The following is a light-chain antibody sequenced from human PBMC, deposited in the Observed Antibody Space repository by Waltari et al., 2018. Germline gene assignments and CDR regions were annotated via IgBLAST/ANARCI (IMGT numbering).Light chain of an antibody. J-gene: IGLJ1*01. CDR3: QSYESSLSHSV. CDR2: ATN. Sequence: QSVLTQPPSVSGAPGQRVTISCTGSNSNIGAGYDVHWYQQLPTKAPKLLIFATNTRPSGFPDRFSGSRSGPSASLAITGLQAEDESDYYCQSYESSLSHSVFGTGTKVSVL. V-gene: IGLV1-40*01. CDR1: NSNIGAGYD.